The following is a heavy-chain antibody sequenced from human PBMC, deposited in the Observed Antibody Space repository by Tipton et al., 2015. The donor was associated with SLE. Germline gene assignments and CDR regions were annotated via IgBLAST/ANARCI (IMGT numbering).Heavy chain of an antibody. D-gene: IGHD2-15*01. J-gene: IGHJ3*02. CDR3: ARDPGVVGWVNDAFDI. Sequence: LRLSCTVSGGSISSGSYSRSWIRQPAGKGLEWIGRIYISGSTKYNPSLKSRVTISVDTSKNQFSLKLSSVTAADTAVYYCARDPGVVGWVNDAFDIWGQGTMVTVSS. CDR2: IYISGST. CDR1: GGSISSGSYS. V-gene: IGHV4-61*02.